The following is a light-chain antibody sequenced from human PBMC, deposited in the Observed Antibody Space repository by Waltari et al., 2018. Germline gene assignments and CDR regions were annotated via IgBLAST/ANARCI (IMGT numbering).Light chain of an antibody. CDR1: HSICDY. CDR3: QHYSGFSSRT. J-gene: IGKJ1*01. CDR2: DAS. Sequence: DIQMTQSPSTLSPSVGDTVTITCRAIHSICDYLAWYQQTPGKAPKLLIYDASTLKNGVPSRFSGSVSGTEFTLTISSLQPDDFATYYCQHYSGFSSRTFGQGTKVDIK. V-gene: IGKV1-5*01.